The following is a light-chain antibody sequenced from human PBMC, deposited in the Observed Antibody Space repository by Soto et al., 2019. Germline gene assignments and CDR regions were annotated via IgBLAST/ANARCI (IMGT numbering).Light chain of an antibody. Sequence: QSVLTQPRSVSGSPGQSVTISCTGTSSDVGGYNYVSWYQHHPGKAPKLVIYDVTKRPSGVPDRFSGSKSGNTASLTISGLQAEDEADYYCCSYAEIYNLRFGGGTKLTVL. V-gene: IGLV2-11*01. CDR2: DVT. CDR1: SSDVGGYNY. J-gene: IGLJ2*01. CDR3: CSYAEIYNLR.